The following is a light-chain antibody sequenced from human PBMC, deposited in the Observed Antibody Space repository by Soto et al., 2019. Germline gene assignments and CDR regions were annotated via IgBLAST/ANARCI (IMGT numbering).Light chain of an antibody. CDR2: DAS. Sequence: EIVLTQSPGTLSLSPGERATLSCRASQSVSSYLAWYQQKPGQAPTLLIYDASNRATGIPARFRGSGSGTDFTLTISSLEPEDFAVYYCQQRDIWPLTFGGGTKVEIK. CDR1: QSVSSY. CDR3: QQRDIWPLT. J-gene: IGKJ4*01. V-gene: IGKV3-11*01.